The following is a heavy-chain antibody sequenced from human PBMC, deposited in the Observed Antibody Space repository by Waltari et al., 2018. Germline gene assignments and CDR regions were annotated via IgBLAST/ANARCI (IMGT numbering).Heavy chain of an antibody. CDR1: GFTLRSFW. J-gene: IGHJ4*02. CDR2: INQDGSGT. CDR3: QRGDY. Sequence: EVQLVEAGGGLVQRGGSLRLSWGACGFTLRSFWMSWVRQAPGKGLGWVANINQDGSGTYYVDSVKGRFTISRDNAKNSVFLQMNSLRAEDTAVYYCQRGDYWGQGTLVTVSS. V-gene: IGHV3-7*04.